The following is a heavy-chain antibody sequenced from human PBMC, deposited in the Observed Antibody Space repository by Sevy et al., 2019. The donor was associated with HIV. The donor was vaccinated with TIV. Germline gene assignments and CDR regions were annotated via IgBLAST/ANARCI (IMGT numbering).Heavy chain of an antibody. CDR1: GFTFSSYS. Sequence: GGSLRLSCAASGFTFSSYSMNWVRQAPGKGLEWVSSISSSSYIYYADSVKGRFTISRDNAKNSLYLQMNSLRAEDTAVYYCARGPSSSWHVSTYFDYWGQGTLVTVSS. CDR2: ISSSSYI. J-gene: IGHJ4*02. D-gene: IGHD6-13*01. V-gene: IGHV3-21*01. CDR3: ARGPSSSWHVSTYFDY.